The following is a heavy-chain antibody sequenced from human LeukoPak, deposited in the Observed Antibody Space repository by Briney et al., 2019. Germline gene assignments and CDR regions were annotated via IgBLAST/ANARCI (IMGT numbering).Heavy chain of an antibody. D-gene: IGHD4-23*01. J-gene: IGHJ3*02. V-gene: IGHV4-39*07. CDR1: GGSISSSSYY. CDR2: IYYSGST. CDR3: ARATTVVTAFDI. Sequence: SETLSLTCTVSGGSISSSSYYWGWIRQPPGKGLEWIGSIYYSGSTYYNPSLKSRVTISVDTPKNQFSLKLSSVTAADTAVYYCARATTVVTAFDIWGQGTMVTVSS.